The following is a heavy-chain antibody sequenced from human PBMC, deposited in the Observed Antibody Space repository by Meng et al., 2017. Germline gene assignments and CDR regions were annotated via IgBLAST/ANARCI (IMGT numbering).Heavy chain of an antibody. V-gene: IGHV3-53*04. CDR3: ARAAYSSSWHPYFQH. CDR2: IYSGGST. D-gene: IGHD6-13*01. CDR1: GFTVSSNY. Sequence: GESLKISCAASGFTVSSNYMSWVRQAPGKGLEWVSVIYSGGSTYYADSVKGRFTISRHNSKSTLYLQMNSLRAEDTAVYYCARAAYSSSWHPYFQHWGQGTLVTVSS. J-gene: IGHJ1*01.